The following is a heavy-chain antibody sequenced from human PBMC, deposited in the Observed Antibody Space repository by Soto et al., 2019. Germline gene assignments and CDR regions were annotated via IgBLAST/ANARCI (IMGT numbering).Heavy chain of an antibody. J-gene: IGHJ6*02. CDR3: ARARFYDILTGPKDYYYGMDV. CDR1: GGTFSSYA. V-gene: IGHV1-18*01. CDR2: INPYNGDT. Sequence: GASVKVSCKASGGTFSSYAISWVRQAPGQGLEWMGWINPYNGDTNYAQKFWGRVTMTTDTSTSTAYMEVRSLTSDDTAVYYCARARFYDILTGPKDYYYGMDVWGQGTTVTV. D-gene: IGHD3-9*01.